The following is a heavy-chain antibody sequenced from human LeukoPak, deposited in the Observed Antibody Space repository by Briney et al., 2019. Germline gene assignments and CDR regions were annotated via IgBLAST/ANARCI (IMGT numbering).Heavy chain of an antibody. V-gene: IGHV1-18*01. Sequence: ASVKVSCKASGYTFTSYGISWVRQAPGQGLEWMGWTSAYNGNTNYAQKLQGRVTMTTDTSTSTAYMELRSLRSDDTAVYYCARVARMGTIFGVVIMLPDEWGQGTLVTVSS. CDR1: GYTFTSYG. J-gene: IGHJ4*02. CDR2: TSAYNGNT. CDR3: ARVARMGTIFGVVIMLPDE. D-gene: IGHD3-3*01.